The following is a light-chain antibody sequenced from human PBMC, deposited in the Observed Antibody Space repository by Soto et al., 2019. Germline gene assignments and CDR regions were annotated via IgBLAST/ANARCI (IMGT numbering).Light chain of an antibody. V-gene: IGKV4-1*01. CDR1: QTVLYSSNNKNY. J-gene: IGKJ3*01. CDR3: QQYHSTPFT. CDR2: WAS. Sequence: DIVMTQSPDSLAVSLGERATINCKSSQTVLYSSNNKNYLAWYQQIAGQPPKLLIYWASTRESGVPDRFSGSGSRTNFTLTISSLQAEDVAVYYCQQYHSTPFTFGPGTKVDIK.